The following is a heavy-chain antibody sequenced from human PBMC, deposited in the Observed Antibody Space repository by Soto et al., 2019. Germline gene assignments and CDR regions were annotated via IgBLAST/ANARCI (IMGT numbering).Heavy chain of an antibody. CDR3: AKDRSSGWYYFER. D-gene: IGHD6-13*01. CDR1: GFTFSADG. J-gene: IGHJ4*02. V-gene: IGHV3-30*18. Sequence: QVQLVESGGGVVQPGRSLRLSCAASGFTFSADGMHWVRQAPGKGLEWVAVYAASVKGRFTISRDNSKDTLYLQMNNLRAEDTAVYYCAKDRSSGWYYFERWGQGTLVTVSS.